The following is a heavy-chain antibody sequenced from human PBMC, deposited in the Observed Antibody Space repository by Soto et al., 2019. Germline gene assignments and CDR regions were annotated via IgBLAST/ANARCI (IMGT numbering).Heavy chain of an antibody. CDR2: IYYSGST. Sequence: SETLSLTCTVSGSSISSYYWSWIRQPPGKGLEWIGYIYYSGSTNYHPSLKSRVAISVDTSKNQFSLMLSSVTAADTAVYYCARIMWGVRAAGTAGFDIWGQGTMVTV. D-gene: IGHD6-13*01. J-gene: IGHJ3*02. V-gene: IGHV4-59*08. CDR3: ARIMWGVRAAGTAGFDI. CDR1: GSSISSYY.